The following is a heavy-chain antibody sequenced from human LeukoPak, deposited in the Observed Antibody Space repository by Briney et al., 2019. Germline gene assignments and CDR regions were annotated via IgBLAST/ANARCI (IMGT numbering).Heavy chain of an antibody. V-gene: IGHV4-59*01. CDR3: ARDRGSYYYDSSGPTGGYYYGMDV. D-gene: IGHD3-22*01. CDR1: GGSFSSYY. CDR2: IYYSGST. Sequence: KPSETLSLTCAVYGGSFSSYYWSWIRQPPGKGLEWIGYIYYSGSTNYNPSLKSRVTISVDTSKNQFSLKLSSVTAADTAVYYCARDRGSYYYDSSGPTGGYYYGMDVWGRGTTVTVSS. J-gene: IGHJ6*02.